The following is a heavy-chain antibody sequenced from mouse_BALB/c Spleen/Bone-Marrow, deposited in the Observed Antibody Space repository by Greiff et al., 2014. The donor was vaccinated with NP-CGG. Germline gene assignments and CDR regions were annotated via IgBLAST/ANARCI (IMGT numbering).Heavy chain of an antibody. D-gene: IGHD1-1*01. Sequence: EVMLVESGAELVKPGASVKLSCTASGFNIKDTYMHWVKQRPEQGLEWIGRIDPANGNTKYDPKFQGKATITADTSSNTAYLQLSSLSSEDPAVYYCAPYYYGSSQFAYWGQGTLVTVSA. CDR3: APYYYGSSQFAY. J-gene: IGHJ3*01. V-gene: IGHV14-3*02. CDR1: GFNIKDTY. CDR2: IDPANGNT.